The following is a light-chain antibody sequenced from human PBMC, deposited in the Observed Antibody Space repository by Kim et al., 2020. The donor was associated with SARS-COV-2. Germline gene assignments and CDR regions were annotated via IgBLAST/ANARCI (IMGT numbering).Light chain of an antibody. CDR1: QGISNY. CDR2: AAS. J-gene: IGKJ5*01. V-gene: IGKV1-27*01. Sequence: ASMGDRVPITCRARQGISNYLAWYQQKPGEVPKLLIYAASTLQSVVPSRFSGSGSGTDFTLTISSLQPEDVATYYCQKYNSAPLTFGQGTRLEIK. CDR3: QKYNSAPLT.